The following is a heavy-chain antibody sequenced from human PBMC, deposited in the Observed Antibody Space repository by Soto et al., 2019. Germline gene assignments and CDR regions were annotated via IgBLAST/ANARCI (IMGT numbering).Heavy chain of an antibody. V-gene: IGHV4-30-4*01. CDR2: IYDTWTT. CDR1: GGSMSENDYY. CDR3: ARGIVRGGFDI. D-gene: IGHD3-10*02. Sequence: QVQLQEAGPGLVRPSQTLSLTCTVAGGSMSENDYYWSWLRQPPGQGLQWIGYIYDTWTTPYSPSLKSRVTMSADTSRNQFSLKLTSVTAADTALYFCARGIVRGGFDIWGQGTLVTVSS. J-gene: IGHJ3*02.